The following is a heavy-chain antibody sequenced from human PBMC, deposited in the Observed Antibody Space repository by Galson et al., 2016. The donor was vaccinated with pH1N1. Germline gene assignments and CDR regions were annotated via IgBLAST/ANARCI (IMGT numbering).Heavy chain of an antibody. CDR1: GYNFTTYW. CDR2: VYPGDSDT. J-gene: IGHJ5*02. CDR3: ARLDRYCSGGTCFTFWFDP. D-gene: IGHD2-15*01. V-gene: IGHV5-51*01. Sequence: QSGAEVKKPGESLKISCKGSGYNFTTYWIGWVRQMPGKGLEWMGIVYPGDSDTKYSPSFQGRVTFSVDKSTSTAYLQWSSLKASDTAIYYCARLDRYCSGGTCFTFWFDPWGQGTLVTVSS.